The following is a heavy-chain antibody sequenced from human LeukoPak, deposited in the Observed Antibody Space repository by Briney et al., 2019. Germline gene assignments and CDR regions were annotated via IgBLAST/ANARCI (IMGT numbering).Heavy chain of an antibody. CDR2: IYYSGST. V-gene: IGHV4-39*01. CDR1: GGSISSSSYY. Sequence: WETLSLTCTVSGGSISSSSYYWGWIRQPPGKGLEWIGSIYYSGSTYYNPSLKSRVTISADTSKNQFSLKLSSVTAADTAVYYCARDYGVKFDYWVQGTLVTVSS. D-gene: IGHD4-17*01. CDR3: ARDYGVKFDY. J-gene: IGHJ4*02.